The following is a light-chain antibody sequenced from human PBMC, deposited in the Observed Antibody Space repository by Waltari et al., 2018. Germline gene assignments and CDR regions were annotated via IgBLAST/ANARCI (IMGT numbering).Light chain of an antibody. CDR2: AAP. CDR1: LSLSRSR. J-gene: IGKJ2*01. CDR3: QQYGSSVMYT. Sequence: EVVLTQSPGTLSLSSGERATLSCRASLSLSRSRLAWYQQKPGQAPRLLMYAAPRRATGIPDRFSGSGTGTDFILPVSRVEPEDSAVYYCQQYGSSVMYTFGQGTKLEIQ. V-gene: IGKV3-20*01.